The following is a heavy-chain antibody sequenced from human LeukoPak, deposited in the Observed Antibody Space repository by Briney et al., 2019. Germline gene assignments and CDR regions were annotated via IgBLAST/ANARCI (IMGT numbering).Heavy chain of an antibody. CDR3: ASDQPGLRYFDWGLAPGGMDV. CDR1: GFTFSSYW. Sequence: GGTLRLSCAASGFTFSSYWMYWVRQAQGTGLVWVSSVNSDGSSTSYADSVKGRFTISRDNAKNTRYLQMNTLRAEDTAVYYCASDQPGLRYFDWGLAPGGMDVWGQGTTVTVSS. CDR2: VNSDGSST. V-gene: IGHV3-74*01. D-gene: IGHD3-9*01. J-gene: IGHJ6*02.